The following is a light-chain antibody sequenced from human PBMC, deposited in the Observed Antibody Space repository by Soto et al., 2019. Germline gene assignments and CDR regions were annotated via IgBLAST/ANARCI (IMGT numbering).Light chain of an antibody. CDR2: SAS. CDR1: QDITND. CDR3: LQDYNYPYT. Sequence: AIQMTKSPSSLSASVGDRVTITCRASQDITNDLGWYQQKPGKAPKLLIYSASSLQSGVPSRFSGSGSGTDFTLTISSLQPEDFATYYCLQDYNYPYTFGQGTKLEIK. V-gene: IGKV1-6*01. J-gene: IGKJ2*01.